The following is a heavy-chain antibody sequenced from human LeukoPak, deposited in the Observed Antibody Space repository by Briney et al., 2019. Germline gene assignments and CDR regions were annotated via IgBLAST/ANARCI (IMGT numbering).Heavy chain of an antibody. CDR2: IIPIFGTA. CDR3: ARDHLSLQYFDY. D-gene: IGHD4-11*01. J-gene: IGHJ4*02. CDR1: GGTFSSHA. V-gene: IGHV1-69*05. Sequence: SVKVSCKASGGTFSSHAISWVRQAPGQGLEWMGRIIPIFGTANYAQKFQGRVTITTDESTSTAYMELSSLRSEDTAVYYCARDHLSLQYFDYWGQGTLVTVSS.